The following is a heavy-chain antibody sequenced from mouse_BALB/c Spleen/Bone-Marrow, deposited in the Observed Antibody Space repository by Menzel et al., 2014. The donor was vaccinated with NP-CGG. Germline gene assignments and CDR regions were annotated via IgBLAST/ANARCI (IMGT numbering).Heavy chain of an antibody. V-gene: IGHV14-3*02. CDR3: ASYDYGYYFDY. CDR1: GFNIKDTY. J-gene: IGHJ2*01. CDR2: IDPANGNT. Sequence: VQLQQSGAELVKPGASVKLSCTASGFNIKDTYMHWVKQRPEQGLEWTGRIDPANGNTKYDPKFQGKATITADTSSNTTYLQLSSLTSEDTAVDYLASYDYGYYFDYWRQGTTLTVS. D-gene: IGHD2-4*01.